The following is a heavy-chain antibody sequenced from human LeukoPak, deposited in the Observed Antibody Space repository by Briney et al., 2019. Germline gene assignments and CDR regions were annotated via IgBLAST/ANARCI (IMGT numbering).Heavy chain of an antibody. CDR3: AKGGAYSSSPDYYYYMDV. CDR1: GFTFSSYS. V-gene: IGHV3-21*04. J-gene: IGHJ6*03. CDR2: ISSSSSYI. D-gene: IGHD6-13*01. Sequence: GGSLRLSCAASGFTFSSYSMNWVRQAPGKGLEWVSSISSSSSYIYYADSVKGRFTISRDNAKKSLYLQMNSLRAEDTAVYYCAKGGAYSSSPDYYYYMDVWGKGTTVTISS.